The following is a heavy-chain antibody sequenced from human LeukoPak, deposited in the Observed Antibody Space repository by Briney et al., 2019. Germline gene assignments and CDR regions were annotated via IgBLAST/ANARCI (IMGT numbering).Heavy chain of an antibody. J-gene: IGHJ3*02. V-gene: IGHV3-20*04. CDR3: ARDVYYYDGILGAFDI. D-gene: IGHD3-22*01. CDR2: INWNGGST. Sequence: GGSLRLSCAASGFTFDDYGMTWVRQAPGKGLEWVSGINWNGGSTGYADSVKGRFTISRDNAKNSLYLQMNSLRAEDTAVYYCARDVYYYDGILGAFDIWGQGTMVTVSS. CDR1: GFTFDDYG.